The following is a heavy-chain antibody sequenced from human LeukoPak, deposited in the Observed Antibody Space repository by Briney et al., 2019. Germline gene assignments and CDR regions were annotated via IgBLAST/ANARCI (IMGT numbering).Heavy chain of an antibody. CDR1: GGTFSSYA. CDR2: VIPIFGTA. D-gene: IGHD2-8*01. V-gene: IGHV1-69*05. Sequence: SVKVSCKASGGTFSSYAISWVRQAPGQGLEWMGGVIPIFGTANYAQKFQGRVTITTDTSTSSAYMEMRSLRSDDTALYYCARRGGVGYFDYWGQGTLVTVSS. CDR3: ARRGGVGYFDY. J-gene: IGHJ4*02.